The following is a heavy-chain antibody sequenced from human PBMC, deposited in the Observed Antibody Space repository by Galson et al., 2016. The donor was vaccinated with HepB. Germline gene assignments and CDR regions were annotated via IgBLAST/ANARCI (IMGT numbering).Heavy chain of an antibody. D-gene: IGHD4-23*01. CDR3: ARVPGKVSTRPPYHFYYYAMDV. CDR1: GGPISSNRYY. Sequence: SETLSLTCTVSGGPISSNRYYWGWIRQPPGKGLEWIGSIFHIGSTYYNASLKSRSTISVDTSKSQFSLKLRSLTATDTAVYYCARVPGKVSTRPPYHFYYYAMDVWGPGTTVVVSS. CDR2: IFHIGST. J-gene: IGHJ6*02. V-gene: IGHV4-39*02.